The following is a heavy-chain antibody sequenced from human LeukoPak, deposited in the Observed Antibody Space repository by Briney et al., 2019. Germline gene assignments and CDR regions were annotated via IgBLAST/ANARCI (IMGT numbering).Heavy chain of an antibody. CDR1: GGSISSYY. CDR3: ASGKDSSWYYFDY. Sequence: SETLSLTCTVSGGSISSYYWSWIRQPPGKGLEWIGYIYYSGSTNYNPSLKSRVTISVDTSKNQFSLKLSSVTAADTAVYYCASGKDSSWYYFDYWGQGTLVTVSS. J-gene: IGHJ4*02. D-gene: IGHD6-13*01. CDR2: IYYSGST. V-gene: IGHV4-59*01.